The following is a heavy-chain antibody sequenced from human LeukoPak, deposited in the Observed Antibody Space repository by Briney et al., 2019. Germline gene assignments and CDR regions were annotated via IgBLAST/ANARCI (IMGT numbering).Heavy chain of an antibody. CDR3: AREATTVTRAPREFDY. Sequence: ASVKVSCKASGGTFSSYAISWVRQAPGQGLEWMGRIIPILGIANYAQKFQGRVTITADKSTSTAYMELSSLRSEDTAVYYCAREATTVTRAPREFDYWGQGTLVTVSS. J-gene: IGHJ4*02. D-gene: IGHD4-17*01. CDR2: IIPILGIA. V-gene: IGHV1-69*04. CDR1: GGTFSSYA.